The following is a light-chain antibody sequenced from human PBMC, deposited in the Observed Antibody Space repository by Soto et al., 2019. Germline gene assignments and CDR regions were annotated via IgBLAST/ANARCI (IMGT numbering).Light chain of an antibody. CDR3: SSYTSSSTYV. J-gene: IGLJ1*01. V-gene: IGLV2-14*01. CDR2: DVS. CDR1: SSDVGGYNY. Sequence: QSLLAQPASVSGSPGQSITISCTGTSSDVGGYNYVSWYQQHPGKAPKLMIYDVSNRPSGVSNRFSGSKSGNTASLTISGLQAEDEADYYCSSYTSSSTYVFGTGTKVT.